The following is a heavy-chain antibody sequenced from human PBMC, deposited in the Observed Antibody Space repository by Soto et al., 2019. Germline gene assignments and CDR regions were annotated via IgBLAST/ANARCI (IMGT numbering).Heavy chain of an antibody. J-gene: IGHJ3*02. CDR2: ISGSGGST. V-gene: IGHV3-23*01. Sequence: PGGSLRLSCAASGFTFSSYAMSWVRQAPGKGLEWVSAISGSGGSTYYADSVKGRFTISRDNSKNTLYLQMNSLRAEDTAVYYCASRYCSSTSCYRGVYAFDIWGQGTMVTVSS. CDR3: ASRYCSSTSCYRGVYAFDI. CDR1: GFTFSSYA. D-gene: IGHD2-2*01.